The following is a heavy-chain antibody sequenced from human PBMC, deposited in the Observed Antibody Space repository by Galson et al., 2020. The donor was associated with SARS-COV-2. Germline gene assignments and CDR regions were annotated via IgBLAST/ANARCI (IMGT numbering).Heavy chain of an antibody. CDR1: GFTFNYYG. Sequence: GGSLRLSCAASGFTFNYYGMHWVRQASGKGLEWVAVVSHDGNNKYYRDAVKGRFTISRDNSKNMVYLQTNSLRPEDTGIYYCARDLSSGSYYRDLWGQGTRVTGSS. D-gene: IGHD3-10*01. V-gene: IGHV3-30*03. J-gene: IGHJ5*02. CDR3: ARDLSSGSYYRDL. CDR2: VSHDGNNK.